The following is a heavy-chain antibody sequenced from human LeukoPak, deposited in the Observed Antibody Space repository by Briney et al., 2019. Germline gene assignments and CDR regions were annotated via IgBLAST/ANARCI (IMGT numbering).Heavy chain of an antibody. CDR1: GFTFDDYG. J-gene: IGHJ4*02. V-gene: IGHV3-20*04. CDR3: ARRPIAVAGPAGGMYYFDY. CDR2: INWNGGST. Sequence: GGSLRLSCAASGFTFDDYGMSWVPQAPGKGLEWVSGINWNGGSTGYADSVKGRFTISRDNAKNSLYLQMNSLRAEDTALYYCARRPIAVAGPAGGMYYFDYWGQGTLVTVSS. D-gene: IGHD6-19*01.